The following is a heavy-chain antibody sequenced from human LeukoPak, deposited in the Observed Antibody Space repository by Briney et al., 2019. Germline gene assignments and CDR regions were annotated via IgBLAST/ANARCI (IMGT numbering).Heavy chain of an antibody. J-gene: IGHJ3*02. CDR3: ARVIEGYCSSTSCRGAFDI. V-gene: IGHV3-74*01. D-gene: IGHD2-2*01. CDR2: INTDGSST. Sequence: GGSLRLSCAASGFTFSSYWMHWVRQAPGKGLVWVSRINTDGSSTSYADSVKGRFTISRDNAKNTLYLQMNSLRAEDTAVYYCARVIEGYCSSTSCRGAFDIWGQGTMVTVSS. CDR1: GFTFSSYW.